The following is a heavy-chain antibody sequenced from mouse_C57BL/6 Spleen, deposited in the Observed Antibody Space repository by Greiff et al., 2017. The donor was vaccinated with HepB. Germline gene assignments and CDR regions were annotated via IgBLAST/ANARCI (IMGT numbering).Heavy chain of an antibody. J-gene: IGHJ3*01. CDR1: GFSLTSYG. CDR3: ASPYYYGSNTWFAY. CDR2: IWSGGST. V-gene: IGHV2-2*01. Sequence: VKLQESGPGLVQPSQSLSITCTVSGFSLTSYGVHWVRQSPGKGLEWLGVIWSGGSTDYNAAFISRLSISKDNSKSQVFFKMNSLQADDTAIYYCASPYYYGSNTWFAYWGQGTLVTVSA. D-gene: IGHD1-1*01.